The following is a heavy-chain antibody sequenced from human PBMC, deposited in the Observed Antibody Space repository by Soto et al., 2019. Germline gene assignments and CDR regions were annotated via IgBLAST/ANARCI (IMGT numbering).Heavy chain of an antibody. CDR3: AKDVSVTMIVNYYFDY. D-gene: IGHD3-22*01. CDR2: ISGSGGST. V-gene: IGHV3-23*01. Sequence: PGGSLRLSCAASGFTFSSYSMSWVRQAPGKGLEWVSAISGSGGSTYYADSVKGRFTISRDNSKNTLYLQMNSLRAEDTAVYYCAKDVSVTMIVNYYFDYWGQGTLVTVSS. J-gene: IGHJ4*02. CDR1: GFTFSSYS.